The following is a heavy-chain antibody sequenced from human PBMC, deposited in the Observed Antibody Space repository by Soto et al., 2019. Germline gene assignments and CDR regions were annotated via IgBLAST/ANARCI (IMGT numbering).Heavy chain of an antibody. V-gene: IGHV1-24*01. D-gene: IGHD6-6*01. Sequence: ASVKVSCKVSGYTLTELSMHWVRQAPGKGLEWMGGFDPEDGETIYAQKFQGRVTMTEDTSTDTAYMELSSLRSEDTAVYYCATLLSSSSAAPYYYYGMDVWGQGTTVTVSS. CDR2: FDPEDGET. CDR1: GYTLTELS. CDR3: ATLLSSSSAAPYYYYGMDV. J-gene: IGHJ6*02.